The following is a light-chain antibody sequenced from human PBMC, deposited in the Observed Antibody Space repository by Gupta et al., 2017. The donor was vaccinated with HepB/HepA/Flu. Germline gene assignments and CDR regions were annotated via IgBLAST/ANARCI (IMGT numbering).Light chain of an antibody. CDR3: QQEDSTPNT. Sequence: DIVMTQSPESLAVSLGERAAINCKSSQSGLYSSRNKNYLAWYQQRPGQPPKLLIYWASTQESGVPDRFSGSGSGTDFTLTISSLQAEDVAVYYCQQEDSTPNTFGQGTKMEIK. V-gene: IGKV4-1*01. CDR2: WAS. CDR1: QSGLYSSRNKNY. J-gene: IGKJ2*01.